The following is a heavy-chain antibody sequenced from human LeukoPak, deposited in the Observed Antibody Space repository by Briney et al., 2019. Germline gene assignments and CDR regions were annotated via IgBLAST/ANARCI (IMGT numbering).Heavy chain of an antibody. Sequence: GRSLRLSCAASGFTFSSYGMHWVRQAPGKGLEWVAVISYDGSNKYYADSVKGRFTISRDNSKYTLYLQMNSLRAEDTAVYYCAKERPSSGYFDYFDYWGQGTLVTVSS. CDR1: GFTFSSYG. CDR2: ISYDGSNK. CDR3: AKERPSSGYFDYFDY. D-gene: IGHD3-22*01. V-gene: IGHV3-30*18. J-gene: IGHJ4*02.